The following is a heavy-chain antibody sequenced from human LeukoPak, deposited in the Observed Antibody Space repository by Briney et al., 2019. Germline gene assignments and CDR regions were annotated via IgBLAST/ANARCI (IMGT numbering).Heavy chain of an antibody. Sequence: SETLSPTCTVSGGSISSGDYYWSWIRQPPGKGLEWIGYIYYSGSTYYNPSLKSRVTISVDTSRNQFSLKLSSVTAADTAVYYCARILTGSFYFDYWGQGTLVTVSS. CDR2: IYYSGST. J-gene: IGHJ4*02. CDR1: GGSISSGDYY. CDR3: ARILTGSFYFDY. D-gene: IGHD3-9*01. V-gene: IGHV4-30-4*01.